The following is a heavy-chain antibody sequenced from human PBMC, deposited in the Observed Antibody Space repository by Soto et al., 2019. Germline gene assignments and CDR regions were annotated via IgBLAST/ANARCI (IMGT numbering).Heavy chain of an antibody. Sequence: ASVKVSCKASGYTFTSYDINWVRQATGQGLEWMGWMNPNSGNTGYAQKFQGRVTMTRNTSISTAYMELSSLRSEDTAVYYCARGAYYDYIWGSYRYTDPDYWGQGTLVTVSS. CDR2: MNPNSGNT. CDR3: ARGAYYDYIWGSYRYTDPDY. CDR1: GYTFTSYD. V-gene: IGHV1-8*01. D-gene: IGHD3-16*02. J-gene: IGHJ4*02.